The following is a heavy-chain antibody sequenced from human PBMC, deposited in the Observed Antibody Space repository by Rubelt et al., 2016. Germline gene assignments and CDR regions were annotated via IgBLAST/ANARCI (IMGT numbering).Heavy chain of an antibody. CDR2: MSYDGSNK. D-gene: IGHD2-2*01. CDR1: GVTFRSYA. V-gene: IGHV3-30*04. J-gene: IGHJ4*02. Sequence: QVQLVESGGGVVQPGRSLRLSCAASGVTFRSYAMHWVRQAPGKGLEWVAVMSYDGSNKYYADSVKGRFTISRDNSKNTLYLQMNSLRAEDTAVYYCAREITPADLDWGQGTLVTVSS. CDR3: AREITPADLD.